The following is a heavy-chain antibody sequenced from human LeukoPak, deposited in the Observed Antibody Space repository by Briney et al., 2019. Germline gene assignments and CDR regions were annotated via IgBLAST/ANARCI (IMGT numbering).Heavy chain of an antibody. CDR3: ARDLVGSTTGYSSGAWDY. V-gene: IGHV1-69*13. J-gene: IGHJ4*02. Sequence: SVKVSCKASGGTFSSYAISWVRQAPGQGLEWMGGIIPMFDTADYAQKFQGRVTITAVESTSTAYMELSSLRADDTAVYYCARDLVGSTTGYSSGAWDYWGQGTLVTVSS. CDR2: IIPMFDTA. D-gene: IGHD3-9*01. CDR1: GGTFSSYA.